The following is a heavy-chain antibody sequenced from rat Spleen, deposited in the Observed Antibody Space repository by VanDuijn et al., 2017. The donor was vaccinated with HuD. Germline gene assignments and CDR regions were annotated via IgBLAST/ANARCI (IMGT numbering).Heavy chain of an antibody. J-gene: IGHJ2*01. CDR3: ARQRTLYYFDY. Sequence: EVQLVESGGGLVQPGRSLKLSCAASGFTFSDYTMAWVRQAPKMGLEWVATISYDGSSTYYRDSVKGRFTISRDNAKSTLYLQRDSLRSEDTATYYCARQRTLYYFDYWGQGVMVPVSS. CDR1: GFTFSDYT. V-gene: IGHV5-7*01. D-gene: IGHD3-1*01. CDR2: ISYDGSST.